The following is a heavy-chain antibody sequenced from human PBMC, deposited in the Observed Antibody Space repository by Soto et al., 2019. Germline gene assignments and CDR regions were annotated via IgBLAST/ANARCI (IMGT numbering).Heavy chain of an antibody. J-gene: IGHJ4*02. V-gene: IGHV3-30-3*01. CDR3: ARALRSRWWFPPRMDGFDY. Sequence: QVQLVESGGGVVQPGRSLRLSCAASGFTFSSYAMHWVRQAPGKGLEWVAVISYDGSNKYYADSVKGRFTISRDNSKNTLYLQMNSLRAEHTAVYYCARALRSRWWFPPRMDGFDYWGQGTLVTVSS. D-gene: IGHD2-15*01. CDR1: GFTFSSYA. CDR2: ISYDGSNK.